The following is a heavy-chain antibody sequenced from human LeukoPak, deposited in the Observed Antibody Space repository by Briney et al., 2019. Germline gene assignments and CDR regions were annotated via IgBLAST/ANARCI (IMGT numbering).Heavy chain of an antibody. CDR2: IRYDGSNK. CDR1: GFTFSRHG. V-gene: IGHV3-30*02. Sequence: GGSLRLSRAASGFTFSRHGMHWVRQAPGKGLEWVAFIRYDGSNKYYADSVKGRFTISRDNSKNTLYLQMNSLRAEDTAVYYCAKVPYYYDSSGYYLGGAFDIWGQGTMVTVSS. D-gene: IGHD3-22*01. J-gene: IGHJ3*02. CDR3: AKVPYYYDSSGYYLGGAFDI.